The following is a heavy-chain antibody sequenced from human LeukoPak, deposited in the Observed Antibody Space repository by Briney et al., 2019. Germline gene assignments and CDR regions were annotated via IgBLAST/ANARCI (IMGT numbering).Heavy chain of an antibody. CDR1: GGSISSYY. Sequence: PSETLSLTCTVSGGSISSYYWSWLRQPAGKGLEWIGRIYTSGSTNYNPSLKSRVTMSVDTSKNQFSLKLSSVTAADTAVYYCARSARYYYDSSGYYLYWYFDLWGRGTLVTVSS. CDR2: IYTSGST. V-gene: IGHV4-4*07. CDR3: ARSARYYYDSSGYYLYWYFDL. D-gene: IGHD3-22*01. J-gene: IGHJ2*01.